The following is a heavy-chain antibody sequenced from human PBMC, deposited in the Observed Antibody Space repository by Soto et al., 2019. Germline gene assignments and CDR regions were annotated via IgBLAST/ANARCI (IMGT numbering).Heavy chain of an antibody. CDR1: GFTFSSYA. CDR3: AKPGRITMVRGGSNAFYI. Sequence: GGSLRLSCAASGFTFSSYAMSWVRQAPGKGLEWVSAISGSGASTYYADSVKGMFTIYRDNSKNTLYLQMISLRAEDTAVYYCAKPGRITMVRGGSNAFYIWGQGTMVTVSS. CDR2: ISGSGAST. D-gene: IGHD3-10*01. J-gene: IGHJ3*02. V-gene: IGHV3-23*01.